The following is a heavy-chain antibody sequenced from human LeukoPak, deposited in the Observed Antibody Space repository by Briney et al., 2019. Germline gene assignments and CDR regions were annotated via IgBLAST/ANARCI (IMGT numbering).Heavy chain of an antibody. CDR3: ARDLIPGRRIAVAGDFDY. D-gene: IGHD6-19*01. J-gene: IGHJ4*02. CDR2: INHSGST. CDR1: GGSFSGYY. V-gene: IGHV4-34*01. Sequence: SETLSLTCAVYGGSFSGYYWSWIRQPPGKGLEWIGEINHSGSTNYIPSLKSRVTISVDTSKNQFSLKLSSVTAADTAVYYCARDLIPGRRIAVAGDFDYWGQGTLVTVSS.